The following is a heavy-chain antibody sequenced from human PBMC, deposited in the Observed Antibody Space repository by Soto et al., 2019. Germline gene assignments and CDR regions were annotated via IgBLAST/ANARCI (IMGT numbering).Heavy chain of an antibody. V-gene: IGHV1-2*02. CDR1: GYTFSDYY. J-gene: IGHJ4*02. D-gene: IGHD3-10*01. CDR3: ARDLNPYYGPGSLNGFFDY. Sequence: QMQLVQSGAEVKKPGASVKVSCKASGYTFSDYYIHWVRQAPGQGLEWMGWINPKNGGTKFAQKFQGSLALTRDTSINTVYMELSSLRSDDTAMYYCARDLNPYYGPGSLNGFFDYWGQGSLVTVSS. CDR2: INPKNGGT.